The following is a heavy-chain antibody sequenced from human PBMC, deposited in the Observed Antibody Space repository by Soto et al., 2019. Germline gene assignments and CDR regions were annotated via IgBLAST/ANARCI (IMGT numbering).Heavy chain of an antibody. CDR1: GFTFTSSA. J-gene: IGHJ6*02. CDR3: AADLSWYDSSGLTYYYYYGMDV. D-gene: IGHD3-22*01. V-gene: IGHV1-58*01. Sequence: GASVKVSCKASGFTFTSSAVQWVRQARGQRLEWIGWIVVGSGNTNYAQKFQERVTITRDMSTSTAYMELSSLRSEDTAVYYCAADLSWYDSSGLTYYYYYGMDVWGQGTTVAVSS. CDR2: IVVGSGNT.